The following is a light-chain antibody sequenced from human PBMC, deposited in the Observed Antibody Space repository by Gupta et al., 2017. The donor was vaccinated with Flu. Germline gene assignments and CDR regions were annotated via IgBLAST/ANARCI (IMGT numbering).Light chain of an antibody. J-gene: IGKJ1*01. V-gene: IGKV2-30*02. CDR1: RGRGHSDGNTY. Sequence: VTLGKPASISCRSSRGRGHSDGNTYLYWFQPTPGQAPRRLIYKGSDRDSGVPDSFSGSGSGTDFPLKISRGEAEDVGVYYCMQWEHWPWTFGQGTKVEIK. CDR2: KGS. CDR3: MQWEHWPWT.